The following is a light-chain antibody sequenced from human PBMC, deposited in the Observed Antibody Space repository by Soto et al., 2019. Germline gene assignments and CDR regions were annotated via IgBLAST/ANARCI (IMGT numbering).Light chain of an antibody. CDR2: GAS. J-gene: IGKJ4*01. Sequence: VLTQSPSTLSLPHGQRATLSCRASQTITNTFLAWYQQKPGQAPRLLIYGASSRATDIPDRFSGSGSGTDFTLTISTLEPEDFAVYYCQQFGVSPTFGGGTKVDI. CDR1: QTITNTF. CDR3: QQFGVSPT. V-gene: IGKV3-20*01.